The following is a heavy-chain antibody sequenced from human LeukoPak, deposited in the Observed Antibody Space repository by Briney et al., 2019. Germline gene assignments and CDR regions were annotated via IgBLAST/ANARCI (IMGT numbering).Heavy chain of an antibody. V-gene: IGHV4-39*07. CDR3: AREEDRSGD. D-gene: IGHD3-22*01. Sequence: PSQTLSLTCTVSGDSIGSGSFYWSWIRQPPGQGLEWIGSIYYRGNAYYNPSLKSRVTISVDTSKNQFSLSLSSVTAADTAVYYCAREEDRSGDWGQGTLVTVTS. CDR1: GDSIGSGSFY. CDR2: IYYRGNA. J-gene: IGHJ4*02.